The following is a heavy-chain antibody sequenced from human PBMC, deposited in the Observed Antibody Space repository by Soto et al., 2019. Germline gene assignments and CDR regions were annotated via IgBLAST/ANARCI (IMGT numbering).Heavy chain of an antibody. D-gene: IGHD1-1*01. CDR1: GFTFSSYA. V-gene: IGHV3-23*01. J-gene: IGHJ5*02. Sequence: GGSLRLSCAASGFTFSSYAMSWVRQAPGKGLEWVSAISGSGGSTYYADSVKGRFTISRDNSKNTLYLQMNGLRAEDTAVYYCAKDVSTTGTTNWFDPWGQGTLVTVSS. CDR2: ISGSGGST. CDR3: AKDVSTTGTTNWFDP.